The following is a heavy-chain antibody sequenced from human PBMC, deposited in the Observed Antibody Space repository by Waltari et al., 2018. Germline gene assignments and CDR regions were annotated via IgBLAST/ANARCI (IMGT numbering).Heavy chain of an antibody. CDR2: IKHAGSEQ. CDR3: ASGTLEFDP. Sequence: EVQLVESGGGVVQPGGSLRLSCAASGFTGSSYGMSWVRQAPGKGLGWVANIKHAGSEQYYVDSVKGPLTISRDHANNSLYLQMNSLRAEYTSVYYCASGTLEFDPWGQGTLVTVSS. CDR1: GFTGSSYG. V-gene: IGHV3-7*01. J-gene: IGHJ5*02. D-gene: IGHD3-3*02.